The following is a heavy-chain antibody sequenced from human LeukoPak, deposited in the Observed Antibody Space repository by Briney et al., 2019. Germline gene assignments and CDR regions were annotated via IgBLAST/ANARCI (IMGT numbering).Heavy chain of an antibody. CDR2: IYYSGST. CDR3: ARGQYDILTGYYLQFDY. V-gene: IGHV4-59*12. CDR1: GGSISSYY. Sequence: SETLSLTCTVSGGSISSYYWSWIRQPPGKGLEWIGYIYYSGSTNYNPSLTSRVTILVDTSKNQFSLKLSSVTAADTALYYCARGQYDILTGYYLQFDYWGQGTLVTVSS. D-gene: IGHD3-9*01. J-gene: IGHJ4*02.